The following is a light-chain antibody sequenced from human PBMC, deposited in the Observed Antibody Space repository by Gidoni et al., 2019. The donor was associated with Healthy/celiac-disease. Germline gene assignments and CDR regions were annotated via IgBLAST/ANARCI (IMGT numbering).Light chain of an antibody. Sequence: IQMTQSPSTLSASVGDRVTITCRARQSISSWLAWYQQKPGKAPKLLIYKASSLESGVPSRFSGSGSGTEFTLTISSLQPDDFATYYCQQYNSYGTFGQGTKVEIK. CDR3: QQYNSYGT. V-gene: IGKV1-5*03. CDR1: QSISSW. J-gene: IGKJ1*01. CDR2: KAS.